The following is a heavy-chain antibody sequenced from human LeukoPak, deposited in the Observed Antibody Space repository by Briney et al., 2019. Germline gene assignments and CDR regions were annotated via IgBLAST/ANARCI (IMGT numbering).Heavy chain of an antibody. CDR2: ISGSGGST. J-gene: IGHJ4*02. V-gene: IGHV3-23*01. D-gene: IGHD5-12*01. CDR1: GFTFSSYA. Sequence: PGGSLRLSCAASGFTFSSYAMGWVRQAPGKGLEWVSAISGSGGSTYYADSVKGRFTISRDNSKNTLYLQMNSLRAEDTAVYYCAKGTDNSGCDFGVDYWGQGTLVTVSS. CDR3: AKGTDNSGCDFGVDY.